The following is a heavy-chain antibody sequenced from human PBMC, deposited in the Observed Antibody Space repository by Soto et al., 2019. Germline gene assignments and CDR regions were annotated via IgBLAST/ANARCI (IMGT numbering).Heavy chain of an antibody. CDR2: INPGGGST. CDR3: AGAAACNKWRRNDV. Sequence: QVQLVQSGAEVTKPGASVKLSCNASGYSFTSYCIHWVRQAPGQGLEWMGVINPGGGSTTYAQNVLGRVHMTRETATSKSYLGVDSLKTEDTAVDYCAGAAACNKWRRNDVWGQGTTVTVSS. J-gene: IGHJ6*02. D-gene: IGHD6-13*01. CDR1: GYSFTSYC. V-gene: IGHV1-46*01.